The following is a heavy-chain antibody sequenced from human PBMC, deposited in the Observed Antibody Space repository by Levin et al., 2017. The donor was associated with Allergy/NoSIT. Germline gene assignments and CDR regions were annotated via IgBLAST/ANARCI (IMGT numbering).Heavy chain of an antibody. V-gene: IGHV1-18*01. CDR3: AREPRYDSSGSADY. D-gene: IGHD3-22*01. J-gene: IGHJ4*02. CDR2: ISAYNGNT. CDR1: GYTFTSYG. Sequence: ASVKVSCKASGYTFTSYGISWVRQAPGQGLEWMGWISAYNGNTNYAQKLQGRVTMTTDTSTSTAYMELRSLRSDDTAVYYCAREPRYDSSGSADYWGQGTLVTVSS.